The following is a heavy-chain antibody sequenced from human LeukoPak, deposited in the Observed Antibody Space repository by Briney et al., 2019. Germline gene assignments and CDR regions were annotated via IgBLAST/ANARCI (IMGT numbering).Heavy chain of an antibody. CDR3: ARQGAAGKYYYYYMDV. V-gene: IGHV5-51*01. D-gene: IGHD6-13*01. CDR1: GYSFTSYW. CDR2: IYPGDSDT. J-gene: IGHJ6*03. Sequence: GESLKISCKGSGYSFTSYWIGWVRQMPGKGLEWMGIIYPGDSDTRYSPSFQGQVTISADKSISTAYLEWSSLKASDTAIYYCARQGAAGKYYYYYMDVWGKGTTVTVSS.